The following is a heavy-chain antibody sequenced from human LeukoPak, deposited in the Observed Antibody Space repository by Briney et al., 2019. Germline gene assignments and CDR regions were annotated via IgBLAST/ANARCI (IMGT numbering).Heavy chain of an antibody. CDR2: IHADGGRT. CDR3: STWAFYNGLDV. D-gene: IGHD2/OR15-2a*01. CDR1: AFAFADYA. V-gene: IGHV3-43*02. Sequence: PGGSLRLSCAASAFAFADYAMRWVRQIPGKGLECVAHIHADGGRTFYADSVKGRFTVSRDNGKNSLFLQMDSLTSAATSLYSCSTWAFYNGLDVWGQGATVIVSS. J-gene: IGHJ6*02.